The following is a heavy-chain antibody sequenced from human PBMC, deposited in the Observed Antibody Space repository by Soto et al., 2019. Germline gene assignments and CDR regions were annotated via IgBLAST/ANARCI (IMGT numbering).Heavy chain of an antibody. J-gene: IGHJ3*01. Sequence: SETLSLTCTVSGGSISSYYWSWIRQPPGKGLEWIGYIYYSGSTNYNPSLKSRVTISVDTSKNQFSLKLSSVTAADTAVYYCARDSRYCTDSGCSIMRDAFDVWGQGTLVTVSS. CDR2: IYYSGST. V-gene: IGHV4-59*01. CDR3: ARDSRYCTDSGCSIMRDAFDV. CDR1: GGSISSYY. D-gene: IGHD2-15*01.